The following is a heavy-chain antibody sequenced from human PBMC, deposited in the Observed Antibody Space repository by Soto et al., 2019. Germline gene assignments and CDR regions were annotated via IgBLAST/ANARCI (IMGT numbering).Heavy chain of an antibody. V-gene: IGHV4-59*08. CDR2: IYNSGST. CDR1: GGSISSYY. Sequence: QVQLQESGPGLVKPSETLSLTCTVSGGSISSYYWSWIRQPPGKGLEWIGYIYNSGSTNYNPSLKRRVTISLNTSQNQFPLKLSSVTAADTAVYYCARFKSSGWSSLVYWGQGTLVTVSS. D-gene: IGHD6-19*01. J-gene: IGHJ4*02. CDR3: ARFKSSGWSSLVY.